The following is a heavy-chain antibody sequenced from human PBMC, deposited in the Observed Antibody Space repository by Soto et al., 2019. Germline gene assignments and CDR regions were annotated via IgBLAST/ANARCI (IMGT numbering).Heavy chain of an antibody. D-gene: IGHD2-15*01. CDR2: ISTTSTTI. CDR1: GFTFSDHY. V-gene: IGHV3-11*01. CDR3: ARGSVVLVATSAFDV. J-gene: IGHJ3*01. Sequence: PGGSLRLSCAASGFTFSDHYMSWIRQAPGKGLEWVSYISTTSTTIYYADSVKGRFTISRDNAKNSLYLQLNTLRAEDTAIYYCARGSVVLVATSAFDVWGQGTMVTVSS.